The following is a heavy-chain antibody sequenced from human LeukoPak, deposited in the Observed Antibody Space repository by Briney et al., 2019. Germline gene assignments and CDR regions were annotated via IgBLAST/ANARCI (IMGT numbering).Heavy chain of an antibody. CDR2: ISYDGSNK. Sequence: GGSLRLSCAASGFTFSSYAMHWVRQAPGKGLEWVAVISYDGSNKYYADSVKGRFTISRDNSKNTLYLQLNSLRVEDTAVYYCAKNRGAGSHYYYHMNVWGKGTTVTVSS. CDR3: AKNRGAGSHYYYHMNV. D-gene: IGHD1-26*01. V-gene: IGHV3-30-3*02. J-gene: IGHJ6*03. CDR1: GFTFSSYA.